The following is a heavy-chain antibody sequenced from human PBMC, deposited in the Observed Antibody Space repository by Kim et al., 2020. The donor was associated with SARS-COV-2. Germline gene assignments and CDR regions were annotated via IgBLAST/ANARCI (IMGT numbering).Heavy chain of an antibody. V-gene: IGHV1-69*13. Sequence: SVKVSCRASGGAFKKFVISWVRQAPGQGLEWMGAIIPESQKTKYGQNFQGRLTLKADESTTTAYMELSSLRADDTGVYFCASMSGSGTFFSRGDYTNYNLDGWGQGTTVIVSS. D-gene: IGHD3-10*01. CDR2: IIPESQKT. CDR1: GGAFKKFV. CDR3: ASMSGSGTFFSRGDYTNYNLDG. J-gene: IGHJ6*02.